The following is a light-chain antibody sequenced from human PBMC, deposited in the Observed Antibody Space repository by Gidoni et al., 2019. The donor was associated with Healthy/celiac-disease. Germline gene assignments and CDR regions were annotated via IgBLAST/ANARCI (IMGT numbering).Light chain of an antibody. CDR2: DAS. CDR3: QKHNSGPGT. J-gene: IGKJ4*01. CDR1: QCISNY. V-gene: IGKV1-27*01. Sequence: DIQITQSPSSLSASVGDRVTITCRASQCISNYLAWYQQKPGKVPKLLIYDASTLPSGVPSRFSGSGSGTDFTLTISSLEPEDVAIYYCQKHNSGPGTFGGGTKVEIK.